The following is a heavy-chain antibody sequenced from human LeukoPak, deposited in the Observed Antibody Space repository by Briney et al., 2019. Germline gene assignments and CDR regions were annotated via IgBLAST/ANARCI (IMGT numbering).Heavy chain of an antibody. V-gene: IGHV4-59*12. CDR3: ARGSGKFDY. CDR1: GGSISSYY. Sequence: SETLSLTCTVSGGSISSYYWSWIRQPPGKGLEWIGYIYYSGSTYYNPSLKSRVAISVDTSKNQFSLKLSSVTAADTAVYYCARGSGKFDYWGQGTLVTVSS. J-gene: IGHJ4*02. CDR2: IYYSGST.